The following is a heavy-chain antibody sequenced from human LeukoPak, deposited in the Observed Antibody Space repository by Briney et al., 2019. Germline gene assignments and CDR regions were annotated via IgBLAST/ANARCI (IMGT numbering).Heavy chain of an antibody. Sequence: ASVKVSCKASGYTFTSYDINWVRQATGQGLEWMGWMNPNSGNTGYAQKFQGRVTITRNTSISTAYMELSSLRSEDTAVYYCTRPVGQTGPDYWGQGTLVTVSS. CDR3: TRPVGQTGPDY. J-gene: IGHJ4*02. CDR2: MNPNSGNT. V-gene: IGHV1-8*03. CDR1: GYTFTSYD.